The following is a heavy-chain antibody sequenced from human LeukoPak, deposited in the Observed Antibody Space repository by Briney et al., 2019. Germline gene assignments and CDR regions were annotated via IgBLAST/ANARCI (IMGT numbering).Heavy chain of an antibody. Sequence: SVKVSCKASGGTFSSYAISWVRQAPGQGLEWMGGIIPIFGTANYAQKFQGRVTMTEDTSTDTAYMELSSLRSEDTAVYYCATDKVRDYDFWSGPGYWGQGTLVTVSS. V-gene: IGHV1-69*06. CDR2: IIPIFGTA. J-gene: IGHJ4*02. D-gene: IGHD3-3*01. CDR3: ATDKVRDYDFWSGPGY. CDR1: GGTFSSYA.